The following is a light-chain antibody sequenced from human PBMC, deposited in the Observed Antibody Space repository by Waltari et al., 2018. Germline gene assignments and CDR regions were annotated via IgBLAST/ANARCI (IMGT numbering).Light chain of an antibody. V-gene: IGLV2-14*01. J-gene: IGLJ1*01. CDR2: EVS. CDR1: SSDIGGYNR. CDR3: SSYASSSTYI. Sequence: QAALTQSPSVSGSPGQSVTISCTGTSSDIGGYNRVSWYQQHPGKAPKLMIYEVSKRPSGVSDCFSGSKSGNTASLTISGLQAEDEADYYCSSYASSSTYIFGAGTRLTVL.